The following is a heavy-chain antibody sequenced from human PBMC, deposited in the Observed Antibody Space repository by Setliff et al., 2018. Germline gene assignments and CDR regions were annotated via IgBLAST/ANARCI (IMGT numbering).Heavy chain of an antibody. CDR2: ISGYNGYT. V-gene: IGHV1-18*01. CDR3: ARDTCSLTSCQDDYFDY. J-gene: IGHJ4*02. D-gene: IGHD2-2*01. Sequence: ASVKVSCKAFGYTFAKYGTSWVRQAPGQGLEWMGWISGYNGYTVYAQKLQGRVTLTTDTSTGTAYMELRSLTSDDTAVYYCARDTCSLTSCQDDYFDYWGQGTLVTVSS. CDR1: GYTFAKYG.